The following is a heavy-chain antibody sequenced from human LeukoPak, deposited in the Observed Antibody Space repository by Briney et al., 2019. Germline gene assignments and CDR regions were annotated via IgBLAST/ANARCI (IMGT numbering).Heavy chain of an antibody. CDR1: GGSISSGSYY. V-gene: IGHV4-61*02. D-gene: IGHD3-10*01. CDR3: ARVFDSGSQAYFYYMDV. CDR2: IYTSGST. Sequence: PSETLPLTCTVSGGSISSGSYYWSWIRQPAGKGLEWIGRIYTSGSTNYNPSLKSRVTMSVDTSKNQFSLKVSSVTAADTAVYYCARVFDSGSQAYFYYMDVWGKGTTVTISS. J-gene: IGHJ6*03.